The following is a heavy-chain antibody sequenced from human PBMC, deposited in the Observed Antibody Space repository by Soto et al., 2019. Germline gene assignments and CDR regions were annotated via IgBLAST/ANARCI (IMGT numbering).Heavy chain of an antibody. J-gene: IGHJ3*02. CDR2: IYPGNSDT. Sequence: GESLKVSCKGSGSRFTNSWIGWVRQMSGQCLEWMGIIYPGNSDTRSSPSFRGRVTISAYKSISTAYLHWSSLKASDTAVYYCARERQWPNAFDIWGQGTMVTVSS. D-gene: IGHD6-19*01. V-gene: IGHV5-51*01. CDR3: ARERQWPNAFDI. CDR1: GSRFTNSW.